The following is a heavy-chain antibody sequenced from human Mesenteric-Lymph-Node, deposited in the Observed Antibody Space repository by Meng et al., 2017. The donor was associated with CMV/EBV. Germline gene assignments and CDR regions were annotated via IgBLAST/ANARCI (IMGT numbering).Heavy chain of an antibody. CDR3: ARDLNLLLFDY. V-gene: IGHV3-74*03. D-gene: IGHD3-10*01. J-gene: IGHJ4*02. Sequence: LSCSASDFTFSSCVLHWVRQAPGVGLVWVSRINHDGTITTYADSMKGRFTISRDNAENTLYLHMNSLRAEDTAVYYCARDLNLLLFDYWGQGTLVTVSS. CDR1: DFTFSSCV. CDR2: INHDGTIT.